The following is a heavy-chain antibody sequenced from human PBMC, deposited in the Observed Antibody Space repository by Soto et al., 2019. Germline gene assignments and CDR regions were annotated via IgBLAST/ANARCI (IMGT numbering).Heavy chain of an antibody. CDR1: GFTFSSYG. J-gene: IGHJ4*02. Sequence: QVQLVESGGGVVQHGRSLRLSCAASGFTFSSYGMHWVRQAPGKGLEWVAVISYDGSNKYYADSVKGRFTISRDNSKNPLYLQMNSLRAEEAGEYYCARAHLGQQLVLDFDYWGQGTLGTVSS. D-gene: IGHD6-13*01. CDR3: ARAHLGQQLVLDFDY. CDR2: ISYDGSNK. V-gene: IGHV3-30*03.